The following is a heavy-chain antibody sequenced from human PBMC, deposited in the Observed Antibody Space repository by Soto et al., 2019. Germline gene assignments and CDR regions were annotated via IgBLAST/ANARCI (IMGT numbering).Heavy chain of an antibody. Sequence: EVQLLESGGGLVQPGGSLRLSCAASGFTFSSYAMSWVRQAPGKGLEWVSGISGSGGSTYYADSVQGRFTISRDNSKNTLYLQTKSLGAEDTAGYYCAKGRGYNSGYDAMEVWGQGTTVTVSS. CDR2: ISGSGGST. V-gene: IGHV3-23*01. CDR1: GFTFSSYA. D-gene: IGHD1-1*01. J-gene: IGHJ6*02. CDR3: AKGRGYNSGYDAMEV.